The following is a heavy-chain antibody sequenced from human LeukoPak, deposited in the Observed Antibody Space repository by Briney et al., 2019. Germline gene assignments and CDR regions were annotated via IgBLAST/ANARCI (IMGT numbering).Heavy chain of an antibody. V-gene: IGHV3-64*02. CDR1: GFTFSSYT. CDR2: ISANGADT. Sequence: GGSLRLSCAASGFTFSSYTIHWVRQAPGKGLEYVSAISANGADTYYADSVKGRFTTSRDNSKNTLFLQMGSLRTEDMAVYFCARESAGYSYGSFDSWGQGTRVTVSS. J-gene: IGHJ4*02. CDR3: ARESAGYSYGSFDS. D-gene: IGHD5-18*01.